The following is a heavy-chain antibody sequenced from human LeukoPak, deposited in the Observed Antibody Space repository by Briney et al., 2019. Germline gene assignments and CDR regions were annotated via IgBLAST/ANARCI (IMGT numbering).Heavy chain of an antibody. CDR1: GGSISSYY. CDR3: ARASRYSSGWPDY. CDR2: IYYSGST. Sequence: SETLSLTCTVSGGSISSYYWSWIRQPPGKGLEWIGYIYYSGSTNYNPSLKSRVTISVDTSKNQFTLKLSSVTAAGTAVYYCARASRYSSGWPDYWGQGTLVTVSS. D-gene: IGHD6-19*01. J-gene: IGHJ4*02. V-gene: IGHV4-59*01.